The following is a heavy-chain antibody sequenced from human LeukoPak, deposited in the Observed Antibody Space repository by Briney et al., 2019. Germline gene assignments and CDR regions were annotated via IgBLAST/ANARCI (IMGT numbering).Heavy chain of an antibody. J-gene: IGHJ4*02. V-gene: IGHV1-69*06. CDR3: ARGVSTFDY. Sequence: AASVKVSCKASGYTFTGYYMHWVRQAPGQGLEWMGGIIPIFGTANYAQKFQGRVTITADKSTSTAYMELSSLRSEDTAVYYCARGVSTFDYWGQGTLVTVSS. CDR1: GYTFTGYY. CDR2: IIPIFGTA.